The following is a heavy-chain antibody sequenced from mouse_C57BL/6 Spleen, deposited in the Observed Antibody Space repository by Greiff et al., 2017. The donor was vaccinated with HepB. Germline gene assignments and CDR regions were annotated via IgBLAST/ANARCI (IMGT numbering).Heavy chain of an antibody. D-gene: IGHD2-3*01. CDR3: ARGGVTRAMDY. CDR2: INPGSGGT. J-gene: IGHJ4*01. V-gene: IGHV1-54*01. Sequence: QVQLQQSGAELVRPGTSVKVSCKASGYAFTNYLIEWVKQRPGQGLEWIGVINPGSGGTNYNEKFKGKATLTADKSSSPAYMQLSSLTSEDSAVYFCARGGVTRAMDYWGQGTSVTVSS. CDR1: GYAFTNYL.